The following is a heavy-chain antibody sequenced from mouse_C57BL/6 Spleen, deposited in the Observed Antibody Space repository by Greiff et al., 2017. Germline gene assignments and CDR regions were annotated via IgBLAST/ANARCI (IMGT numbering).Heavy chain of an antibody. J-gene: IGHJ4*01. D-gene: IGHD2-12*01. CDR2: INPSSGYT. Sequence: VKLQESGAELARPGASVKMSCKASGYTFTSYTMHWVKQRPGQGLEWIGYINPSSGYTKYNQKFKDKATLTADKSSSTAYMQLSSLTSEDSAVYYCAREFYRGYAMDYWGQGTSVTVSS. CDR3: AREFYRGYAMDY. V-gene: IGHV1-4*01. CDR1: GYTFTSYT.